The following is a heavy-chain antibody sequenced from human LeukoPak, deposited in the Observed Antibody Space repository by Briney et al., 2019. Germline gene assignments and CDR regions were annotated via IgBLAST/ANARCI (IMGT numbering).Heavy chain of an antibody. D-gene: IGHD3-22*01. J-gene: IGHJ4*02. V-gene: IGHV4-34*01. CDR1: GGSFSGYY. CDR2: INHSGST. Sequence: KPSETLSLTCAVYGGSFSGYYWSWIRQPPGKGLEWIGEINHSGSTNYNPSLKSRVTISVDTSKNQFSLKLSSVTAADTAVYYCARALDYYDSSGYVGGFDYWGQGTLVTVSS. CDR3: ARALDYYDSSGYVGGFDY.